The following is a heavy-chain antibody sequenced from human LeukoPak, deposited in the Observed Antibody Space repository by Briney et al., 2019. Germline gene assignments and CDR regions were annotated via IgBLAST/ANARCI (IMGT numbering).Heavy chain of an antibody. J-gene: IGHJ4*02. D-gene: IGHD1-26*01. V-gene: IGHV3-23*01. Sequence: TGGSLRLSCEASGFTFGNYAMNWVRQAPGKGLEWVSTISGTGSSTYYADSAKGRFTISRDNAKNSLYLQMNSLRDEDTAVYYCASSGSYRFDYWGQGTLVTVSS. CDR1: GFTFGNYA. CDR2: ISGTGSST. CDR3: ASSGSYRFDY.